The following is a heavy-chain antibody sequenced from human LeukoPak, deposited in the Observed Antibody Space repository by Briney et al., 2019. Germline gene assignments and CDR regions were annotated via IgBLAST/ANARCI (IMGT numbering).Heavy chain of an antibody. CDR1: GGTFSSYA. V-gene: IGHV1-46*01. D-gene: IGHD1-26*01. Sequence: ASVKVSCKASGGTFSSYAISWVRQAPGQGLEWMGIINPNSGSTSYAQKFQGRVTMTRDMSTSTVYMELSSLRSEDTAVYYCARSAKEFSGSYSPWGQGTLVTVSS. J-gene: IGHJ4*02. CDR3: ARSAKEFSGSYSP. CDR2: INPNSGST.